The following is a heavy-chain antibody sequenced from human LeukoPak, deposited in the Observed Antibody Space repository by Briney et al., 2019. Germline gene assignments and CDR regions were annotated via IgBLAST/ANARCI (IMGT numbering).Heavy chain of an antibody. V-gene: IGHV1-2*02. CDR1: GYTFTGYY. Sequence: ASVKVSCKTSGYTFTGYYMHWVRQAPGQGLEWMGWMNPNSGGSNYAQKFQGRVTMTRDTSIGAAYMELSSLRSDDTAVYYCATQVVAGIPYYFDHWGQGTLVTVSS. J-gene: IGHJ4*02. D-gene: IGHD6-19*01. CDR2: MNPNSGGS. CDR3: ATQVVAGIPYYFDH.